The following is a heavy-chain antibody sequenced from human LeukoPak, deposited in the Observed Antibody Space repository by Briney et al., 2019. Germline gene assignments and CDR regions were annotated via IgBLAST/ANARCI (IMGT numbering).Heavy chain of an antibody. Sequence: TSETLSLTCTVSGGSISSYYWSWIRQPPGKGLEWIGYIYYSGSTNYNPSLKSRVTMSVDTSKNQFSLKLSSVTAADTAVYYCASIQGGAFDIWGRGTMVTVSS. V-gene: IGHV4-59*01. CDR2: IYYSGST. D-gene: IGHD2-15*01. CDR1: GGSISSYY. J-gene: IGHJ3*02. CDR3: ASIQGGAFDI.